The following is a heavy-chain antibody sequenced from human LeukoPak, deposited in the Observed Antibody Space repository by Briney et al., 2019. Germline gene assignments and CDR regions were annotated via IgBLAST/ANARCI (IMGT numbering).Heavy chain of an antibody. V-gene: IGHV1-69*13. CDR2: IIPIFGTA. Sequence: SVKVSCKASGGTFSSYAISWVRQAPGQGLEWMGGIIPIFGTANYAQKFQGRVTLTADESTSTAYMELSSLRSEDTAVYYCAREEGWSGYHNWFDPWGQGTLVTVSS. D-gene: IGHD3-3*01. CDR1: GGTFSSYA. CDR3: AREEGWSGYHNWFDP. J-gene: IGHJ5*02.